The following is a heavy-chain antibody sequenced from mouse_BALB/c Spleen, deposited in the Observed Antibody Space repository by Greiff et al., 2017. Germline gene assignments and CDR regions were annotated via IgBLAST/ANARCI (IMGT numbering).Heavy chain of an antibody. CDR2: ISSGGSYT. CDR1: GFTFSSYA. J-gene: IGHJ3*01. CDR3: ARDEKIYYAWFAY. Sequence: EVKGVESGGGLVKPGGSLKLSCAASGFTFSSYAMSWVRQSPEKRLEWVAEISSGGSYTYYPDTVTGRFTISRDNAKNTLYLEMSSLRSEDTAMYYCARDEKIYYAWFAYWGQGTLVTVSA. V-gene: IGHV5-9-4*01. D-gene: IGHD2-1*01.